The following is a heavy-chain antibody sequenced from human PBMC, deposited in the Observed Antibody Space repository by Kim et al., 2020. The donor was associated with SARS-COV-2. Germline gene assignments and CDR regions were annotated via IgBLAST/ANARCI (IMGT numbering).Heavy chain of an antibody. CDR3: ARVGSTVAAGSIDY. Sequence: ADPVKGRFTISRDNAKNSLYLQMNSLRAEDTAVYYCARVGSTVAAGSIDYWGQGTLVTVSS. V-gene: IGHV3-11*01. J-gene: IGHJ4*02. D-gene: IGHD6-13*01.